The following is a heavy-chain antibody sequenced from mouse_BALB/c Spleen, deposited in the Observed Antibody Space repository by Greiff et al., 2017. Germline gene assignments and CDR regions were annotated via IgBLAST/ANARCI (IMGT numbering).Heavy chain of an antibody. V-gene: IGHV14-3*02. D-gene: IGHD1-1*01. CDR2: IDPANGNT. Sequence: EVQLQESGAELVKPGASVKLSCTASGFNIKDTYMHWVKQRPEQGLEWIGRIDPANGNTKYDPKFQGKATITADTSSNTAYLQLSSLTSEDTAVYYCASNYYGSSGAYWGQGTLVTVSA. J-gene: IGHJ3*01. CDR1: GFNIKDTY. CDR3: ASNYYGSSGAY.